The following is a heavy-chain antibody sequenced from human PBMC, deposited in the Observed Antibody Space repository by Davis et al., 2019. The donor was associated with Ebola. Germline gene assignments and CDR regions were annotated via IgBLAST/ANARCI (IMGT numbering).Heavy chain of an antibody. CDR3: ARDREWLVQGYFDY. CDR2: IYHTGST. CDR1: GGSISSSYW. V-gene: IGHV4-4*02. Sequence: MPSGTLSLTCAVSGGSISSSYWWSWVRQPPGKGLEWIGEIYHTGSTNYNPSLKSRVTISVDKSKNQFSLKLSSVTAADTAVYFCARDREWLVQGYFDYWGQGTLVTVSS. J-gene: IGHJ4*02. D-gene: IGHD6-19*01.